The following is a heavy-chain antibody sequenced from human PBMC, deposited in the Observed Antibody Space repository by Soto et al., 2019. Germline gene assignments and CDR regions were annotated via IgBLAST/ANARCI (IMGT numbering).Heavy chain of an antibody. CDR2: TYYRSKWYN. D-gene: IGHD3-10*01. CDR3: ARTSITMVRGVIWYYYGRDV. V-gene: IGHV6-1*01. CDR1: GYSVSSNSAA. J-gene: IGHJ6*02. Sequence: SQTLSLTCAISGYSVSSNSAAWNWIRQSPSRGLEWLGRTYYRSKWYNDYAVSVKSRITINPDTSKNQFSLQLNSVTPEDTAVYYCARTSITMVRGVIWYYYGRDVCRQGTTVTVSS.